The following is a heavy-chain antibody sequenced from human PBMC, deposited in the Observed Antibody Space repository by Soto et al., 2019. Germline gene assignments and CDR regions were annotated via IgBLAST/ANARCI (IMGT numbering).Heavy chain of an antibody. Sequence: SETLSLTCAVYGGSFSGYYWSWIRQPPGKGLEWIGEINHSGSTNYNPSLKTRVTISVDTSKNQFSLKLSSVTAADTAVYYCARARRYSGYDNNWVDPWGQGTLVTVSS. CDR2: INHSGST. J-gene: IGHJ5*02. CDR1: GGSFSGYY. V-gene: IGHV4-34*01. CDR3: ARARRYSGYDNNWVDP. D-gene: IGHD5-12*01.